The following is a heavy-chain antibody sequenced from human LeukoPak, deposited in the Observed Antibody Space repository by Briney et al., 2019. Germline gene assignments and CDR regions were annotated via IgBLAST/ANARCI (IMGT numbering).Heavy chain of an antibody. CDR1: GGSISSLY. D-gene: IGHD6-6*01. CDR3: ARPMAYSSSSPFDY. J-gene: IGHJ4*02. V-gene: IGHV4-59*08. CDR2: IYYTGST. Sequence: SETLSLTCSVSGGSISSLYWSWIRQPPGKGLEWIGYIYYTGSTNYNPSLKSRVTMFVDMSKNQFSLRLSSVTAADTAVYYCARPMAYSSSSPFDYWGQGTLVTVSS.